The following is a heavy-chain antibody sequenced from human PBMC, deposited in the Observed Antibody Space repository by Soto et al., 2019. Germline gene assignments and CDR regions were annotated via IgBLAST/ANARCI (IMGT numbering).Heavy chain of an antibody. V-gene: IGHV3-23*01. Sequence: EVQLLESGGGLVQPGGSLRLSCAASGFTFSSYAMSWVRQAPGKGLELVSAISGSGGSTYYADSVKGRLTISRDNAKKSLYLQMHSLRAEDTAVYYCAKYSGGYSYGRREGGAFDIWGQGTMVTVSS. J-gene: IGHJ3*02. CDR2: ISGSGGST. D-gene: IGHD5-18*01. CDR3: AKYSGGYSYGRREGGAFDI. CDR1: GFTFSSYA.